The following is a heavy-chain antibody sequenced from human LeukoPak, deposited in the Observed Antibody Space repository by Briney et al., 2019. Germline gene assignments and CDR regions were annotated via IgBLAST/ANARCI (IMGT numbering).Heavy chain of an antibody. J-gene: IGHJ6*03. CDR2: IYTSGST. D-gene: IGHD3-3*01. V-gene: IGHV4-4*07. Sequence: PSQTLSLTCTVSGGSISSYYWSWIRQPAGKGLEWIGDIYTSGSTNYNPSLKSRVTMSVDTSKNQFSLKLSSVTAADTAVYYCATVWRGSYIRPQNHYYMDVWGKGTTVTVSS. CDR1: GGSISSYY. CDR3: ATVWRGSYIRPQNHYYMDV.